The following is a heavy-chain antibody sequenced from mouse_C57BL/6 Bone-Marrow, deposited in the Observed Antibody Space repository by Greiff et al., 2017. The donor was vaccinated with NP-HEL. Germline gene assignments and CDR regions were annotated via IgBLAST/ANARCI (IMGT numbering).Heavy chain of an antibody. CDR1: GYTFTSYW. Sequence: QVQLQQPGTELVKPGASVKLSCKASGYTFTSYWMPWVKQRPGQGLEWIGNINPSNGGTNYNEKFKSKATLTVDKSSSTAYMQLSILTSEDSAVYYCAQYYYGSSAGYAMGYWGRGTAVTVSS. CDR3: AQYYYGSSAGYAMGY. V-gene: IGHV1-53*01. D-gene: IGHD1-1*01. J-gene: IGHJ4*01. CDR2: INPSNGGT.